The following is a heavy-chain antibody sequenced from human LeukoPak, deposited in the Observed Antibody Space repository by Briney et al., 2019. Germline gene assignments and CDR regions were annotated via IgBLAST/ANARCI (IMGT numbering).Heavy chain of an antibody. CDR1: GYTLSNYA. V-gene: IGHV1-18*01. Sequence: ASVRVSCKAYGYTLSNYAITWVRQAPGQGLEWMGWISAYNGPTHYAQKFQGRVTMTTDTSTNTAYMDLRSLRSDDTAVYYCARIFHTHWGYFDYWGQGTLVTVSS. CDR2: ISAYNGPT. J-gene: IGHJ4*02. D-gene: IGHD3-16*01. CDR3: ARIFHTHWGYFDY.